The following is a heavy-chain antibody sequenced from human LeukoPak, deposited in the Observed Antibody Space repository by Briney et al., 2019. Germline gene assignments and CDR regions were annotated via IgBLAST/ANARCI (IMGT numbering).Heavy chain of an antibody. D-gene: IGHD2-21*01. V-gene: IGHV1-69*06. CDR2: FIPVDDTA. CDR3: AMMGVIPD. CDR1: GGTFTKYV. J-gene: IGHJ1*01. Sequence: PRASVKVSCKASGGTFTKYVISWVREAPEQGLEWMGRFIPVDDTANYAHKFQGRVILTADKSTSTAYMELTSLRSEDTAVYYCAMMGVIPDWGQGTLITVSS.